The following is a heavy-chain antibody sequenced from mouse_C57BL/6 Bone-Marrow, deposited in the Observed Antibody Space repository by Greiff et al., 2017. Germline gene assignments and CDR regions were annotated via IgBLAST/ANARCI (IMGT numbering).Heavy chain of an antibody. CDR1: GYTFTSYW. CDR2: IDPSDSYT. Sequence: VQLQQPGAELVKPGASVKLSCKASGYTFTSYWMQWVKQRPGQGLEWIGEIDPSDSYTNYNQKFKGKATLTVDTSSSTAYMQLRSLTSEDSAVYYCARDYYGNACAVDYGGQGTSVTVAA. CDR3: ARDYYGNACAVDY. V-gene: IGHV1-50*01. D-gene: IGHD2-1*01. J-gene: IGHJ4*01.